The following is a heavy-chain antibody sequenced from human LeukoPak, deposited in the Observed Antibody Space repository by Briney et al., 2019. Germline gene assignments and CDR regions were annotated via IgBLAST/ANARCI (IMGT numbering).Heavy chain of an antibody. J-gene: IGHJ1*01. V-gene: IGHV3-23*01. CDR1: GFTVSSNY. CDR3: AKDYGDQRGYFQP. D-gene: IGHD4-17*01. CDR2: LSGSGDYT. Sequence: WGSLRLSCAASGFTVSSNYMSWVRQAPGKGLEWVSDLSGSGDYTYYADSVKGRFTISRDNSKNTLYLQMNSLRAEDTAVYYCAKDYGDQRGYFQPWGQGTLVTAS.